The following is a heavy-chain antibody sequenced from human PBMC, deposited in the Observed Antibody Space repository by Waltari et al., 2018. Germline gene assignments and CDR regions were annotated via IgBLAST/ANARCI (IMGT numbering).Heavy chain of an antibody. CDR3: ARDPPEAPFDY. CDR1: GFTFSSSG. CDR2: IWYDGSNK. J-gene: IGHJ4*02. Sequence: QVQLVESGGGVVQPGRSLRRSCAASGFTFSSSGLHWARRAPGKGLEWVAVIWYDGSNKYYADSVKGRFTISRDNSKNTLYLQMNSLRAEDTAVYYCARDPPEAPFDYWGQGTLVTVSS. V-gene: IGHV3-33*01.